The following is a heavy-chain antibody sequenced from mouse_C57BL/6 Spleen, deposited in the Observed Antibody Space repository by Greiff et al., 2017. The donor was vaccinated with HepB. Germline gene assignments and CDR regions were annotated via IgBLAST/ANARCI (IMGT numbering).Heavy chain of an antibody. CDR1: GYSITSGYY. V-gene: IGHV3-6*01. Sequence: EVQLQESGPGLVKPSQSLSLTCSVTGYSITSGYYWNWIRQFPGNKLEWMGYISYDGSNNYNPSLKNRISITRDTSKNQFFLKLNSVTTEDTATYYCARYYGSSYRYWYFDVWGTGTTVTVSS. J-gene: IGHJ1*03. D-gene: IGHD1-1*01. CDR2: ISYDGSN. CDR3: ARYYGSSYRYWYFDV.